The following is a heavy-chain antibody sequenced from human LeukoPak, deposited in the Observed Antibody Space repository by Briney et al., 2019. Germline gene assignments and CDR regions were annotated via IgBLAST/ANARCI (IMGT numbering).Heavy chain of an antibody. CDR2: MNPNSGNT. J-gene: IGHJ5*02. Sequence: HEASVKVSCKASGYTFTSYDINWVRQATGQGLEWMGWMNPNSGNTGYAQKFQGRVTMTRNTSISTAYMELSSLRSEDTAVYCCARQDRGYSYGPNWFDPWGQGTLVTVSS. CDR1: GYTFTSYD. D-gene: IGHD5-18*01. CDR3: ARQDRGYSYGPNWFDP. V-gene: IGHV1-8*01.